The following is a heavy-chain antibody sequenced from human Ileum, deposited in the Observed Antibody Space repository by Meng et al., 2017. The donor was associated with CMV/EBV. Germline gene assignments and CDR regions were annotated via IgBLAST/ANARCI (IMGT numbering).Heavy chain of an antibody. D-gene: IGHD2/OR15-2a*01. CDR1: GFMFSNYG. J-gene: IGHJ4*02. V-gene: IGHV3-33*06. Sequence: CAASGFMFSNYGMHWVRQAPGKVLEWVAIISSDGSNEHYADSVKGRFAISRDNSKNTLYLQLNSLRAEDTAVYYCAKGCTTFCYYIDYWGRGTLVTVSS. CDR3: AKGCTTFCYYIDY. CDR2: ISSDGSNE.